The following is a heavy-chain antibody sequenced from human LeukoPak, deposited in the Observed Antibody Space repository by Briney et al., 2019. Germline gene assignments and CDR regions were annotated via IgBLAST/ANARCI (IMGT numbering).Heavy chain of an antibody. V-gene: IGHV6-1*01. Sequence: SQTLSLTCAISGDSVSSSSAAWNWIRQSPSRGLEWLGRTYYRSKWYNDYALSRITINPDTSKNQFSLQLNSVTPEDTAVYYCARDEYGDYYGMDVWGQGTTVTVSS. CDR2: TYYRSKWYN. J-gene: IGHJ6*02. CDR3: ARDEYGDYYGMDV. CDR1: GDSVSSSSAA. D-gene: IGHD4-17*01.